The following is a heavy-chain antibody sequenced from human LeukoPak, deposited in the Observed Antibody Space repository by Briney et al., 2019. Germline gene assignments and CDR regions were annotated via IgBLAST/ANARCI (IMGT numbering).Heavy chain of an antibody. J-gene: IGHJ4*02. V-gene: IGHV3-15*01. Sequence: PGGSLRLSCAASGLTFRNAWMSWVRQAPGKGLEWVGRIKSKTDGGEADYAESVKGRFTISRDDSKNTLYLQMNSLKTEDTALYFCTTDRLWGVWRQSNSFDYWGQGTLVAVSS. CDR3: TTDRLWGVWRQSNSFDY. D-gene: IGHD3-3*01. CDR1: GLTFRNAW. CDR2: IKSKTDGGEA.